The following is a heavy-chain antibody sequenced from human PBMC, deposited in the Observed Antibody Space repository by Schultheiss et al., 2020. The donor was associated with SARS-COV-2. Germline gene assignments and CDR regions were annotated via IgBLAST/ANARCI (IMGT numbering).Heavy chain of an antibody. J-gene: IGHJ4*02. CDR3: ARYRPTHYYFDY. CDR1: GYSISSGYY. CDR2: IYTSGST. V-gene: IGHV4-38-2*01. Sequence: SETLSLTCAVSGYSISSGYYWGWIRQPPGKGLEWIGRIYTSGSTNYNPSLKSRVTMSVDTSKNQFSLKLSSVTAADTAVYYCARYRPTHYYFDYWGQGTLVTVSS.